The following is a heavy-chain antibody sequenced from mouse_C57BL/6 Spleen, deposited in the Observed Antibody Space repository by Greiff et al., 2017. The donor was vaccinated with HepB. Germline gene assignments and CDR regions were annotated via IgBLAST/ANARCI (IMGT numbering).Heavy chain of an antibody. Sequence: EVKLVESEGGLVQPGSSMKLSCTASGFTFSDYYMAWVRQVPEKGLEWVANINYDGSSTYYLDSLKSRFIISRDNAKNILYLQMSSLKSEDTATYYCARRDYDWFAYWGQGTLVTVSA. V-gene: IGHV5-16*01. J-gene: IGHJ3*01. CDR1: GFTFSDYY. D-gene: IGHD2-4*01. CDR3: ARRDYDWFAY. CDR2: INYDGSST.